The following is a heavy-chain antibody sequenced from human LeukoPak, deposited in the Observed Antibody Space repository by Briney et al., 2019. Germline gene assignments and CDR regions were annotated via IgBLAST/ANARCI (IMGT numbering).Heavy chain of an antibody. V-gene: IGHV5-51*01. CDR3: VRQVGSGWYGWFDP. D-gene: IGHD6-19*01. CDR2: IYPGDSDT. Sequence: GESLKISCKGSGYSFTTYWIGWVRQMPGKGLEWMGNIYPGDSDTRYSPAFQGQVTISADKSISTAYLQWSSLKASDTAIYYCVRQVGSGWYGWFDPWGQGTLVTVSS. J-gene: IGHJ5*02. CDR1: GYSFTTYW.